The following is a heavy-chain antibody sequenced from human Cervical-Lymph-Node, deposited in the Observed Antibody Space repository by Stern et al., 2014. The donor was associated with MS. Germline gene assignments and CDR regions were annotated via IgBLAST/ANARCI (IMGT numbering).Heavy chain of an antibody. V-gene: IGHV1-46*01. CDR3: ARDVFRGNYYGMDV. CDR1: ENSFTSHY. CDR2: IIPSGGSA. J-gene: IGHJ6*02. Sequence: QVQLMQSGAEVKKPGASVKVSCKASENSFTSHYIHWVRQAPGQGLEWMGIIIPSGGSAKYAQKFQVRVTMTSDTSTSTVYMELSSLRSEDTAVYYCARDVFRGNYYGMDVWGQGTTVTVSS. D-gene: IGHD3-10*01.